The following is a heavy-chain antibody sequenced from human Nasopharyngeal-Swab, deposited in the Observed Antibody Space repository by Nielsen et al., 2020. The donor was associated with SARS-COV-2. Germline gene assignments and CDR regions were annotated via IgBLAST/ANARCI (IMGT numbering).Heavy chain of an antibody. D-gene: IGHD5-12*01. CDR3: AREVDIVATNFDH. J-gene: IGHJ4*02. Sequence: WIRQPPGKGLEWVANIKQDGSEKYYVDSVKGRFTISRDNAKNSLYLQMNSLRAEDTAVYYCAREVDIVATNFDHWGQGTLVTVSS. CDR2: IKQDGSEK. V-gene: IGHV3-7*01.